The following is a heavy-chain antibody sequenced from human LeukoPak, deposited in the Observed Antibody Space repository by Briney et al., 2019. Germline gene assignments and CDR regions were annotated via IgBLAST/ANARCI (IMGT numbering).Heavy chain of an antibody. Sequence: SETLSLTCTVSGYSISSGYYWGWIRQPPGKGLEWIGSIYHSGSTYYNPSLKSRVTISVDTSKNQFSLKLSSVTAADTAVYYCARELRYRSSTSCHDYWGQGTLVTVSS. CDR1: GYSISSGYY. V-gene: IGHV4-38-2*02. CDR2: IYHSGST. J-gene: IGHJ4*02. CDR3: ARELRYRSSTSCHDY. D-gene: IGHD2-2*01.